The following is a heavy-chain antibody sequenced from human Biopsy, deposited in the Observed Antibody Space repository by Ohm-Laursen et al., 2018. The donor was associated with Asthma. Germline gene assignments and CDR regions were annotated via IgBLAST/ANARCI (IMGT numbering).Heavy chain of an antibody. CDR2: VNTGNGDT. Sequence: AASVKVSCKASGYSFATNAMHWVRQAPGQRPEWMGWVNTGNGDTKYSQKFQGRVTITRDTSASTAYMELRSLRSEDTATYYCARTYYDFLTGQVKDVFGVWGQGTMVTVSS. CDR1: GYSFATNA. V-gene: IGHV1-3*04. D-gene: IGHD3-9*01. CDR3: ARTYYDFLTGQVKDVFGV. J-gene: IGHJ3*01.